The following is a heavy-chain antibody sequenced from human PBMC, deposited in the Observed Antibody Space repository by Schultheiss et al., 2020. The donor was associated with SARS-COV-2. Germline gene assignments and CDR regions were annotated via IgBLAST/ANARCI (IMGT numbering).Heavy chain of an antibody. D-gene: IGHD3-10*01. V-gene: IGHV3-9*01. CDR1: GFSFDDYA. J-gene: IGHJ6*02. CDR3: ARDNTYYGPMDV. Sequence: GGSLRLSCAASGFSFDDYAMHWVRKAPGKGLEWVSGIVWNSGSIGYADSVKGRFTISRDNAKRSLYLQMNSLRAEDTAVYYCARDNTYYGPMDVWGQGTTVTVSS. CDR2: IVWNSGSI.